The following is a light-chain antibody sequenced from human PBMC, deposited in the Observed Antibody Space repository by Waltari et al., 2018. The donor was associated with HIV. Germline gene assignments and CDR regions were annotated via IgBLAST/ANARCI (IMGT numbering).Light chain of an antibody. CDR2: AAS. Sequence: IQMTPSPSSLSASVGDRITITCRASQAIGNSLAWYQQRPGKVPQLLIYAASTLQSGVPSRFSGFGSGTNFTLAIANVQPEDVATYFCQKYNSAPRTFGQGTKVEI. CDR1: QAIGNS. CDR3: QKYNSAPRT. V-gene: IGKV1-27*01. J-gene: IGKJ1*01.